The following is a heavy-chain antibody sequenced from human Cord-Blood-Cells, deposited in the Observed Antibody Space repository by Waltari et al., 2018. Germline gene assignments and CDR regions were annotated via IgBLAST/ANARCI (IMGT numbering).Heavy chain of an antibody. D-gene: IGHD4-17*01. Sequence: QVQLVESGGGVVQPGRSLRLSCAASGFTFSSYAMHWVRQAPGKGLEWVAVISYDGSNKYDADSVKGRFTSSRDNSKNTLYLQMNSLRAEDTAVYYCARDTDYGGNYYFDYWGQGTLVTVSS. CDR3: ARDTDYGGNYYFDY. V-gene: IGHV3-30-3*01. CDR1: GFTFSSYA. CDR2: ISYDGSNK. J-gene: IGHJ4*02.